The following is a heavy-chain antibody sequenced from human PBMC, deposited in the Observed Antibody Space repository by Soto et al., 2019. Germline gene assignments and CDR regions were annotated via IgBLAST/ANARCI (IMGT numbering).Heavy chain of an antibody. CDR3: AKGAVAGTPTSYYYYGMDV. J-gene: IGHJ6*02. CDR2: IIPIFGTI. CDR1: GGTFRTYA. Sequence: VQLLQSGAEVKKPGSSVRVSCEASGGTFRTYAISWVRQAPGQGLEWMGEIIPIFGTINYAQKFQGRLTITADESTATVYIDLRSLRSDDTALYYCAKGAVAGTPTSYYYYGMDVWGQGTTVTVSS. D-gene: IGHD6-19*01. V-gene: IGHV1-69*12.